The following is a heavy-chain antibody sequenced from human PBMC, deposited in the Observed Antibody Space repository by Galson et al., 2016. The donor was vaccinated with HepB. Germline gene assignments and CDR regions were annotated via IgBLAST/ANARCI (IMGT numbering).Heavy chain of an antibody. CDR3: ARERDTGDWLIDY. CDR2: ISYDGGNK. J-gene: IGHJ4*02. V-gene: IGHV3-30*09. CDR1: GFTFNSHA. D-gene: IGHD7-27*01. Sequence: SLRLSCAASGFTFNSHAMHWVRQAPGKGLEWVAIISYDGGNKYYEASVRGRFAVSRDNSKNTLYLQMRSLRAEDTAIYYCARERDTGDWLIDYWGQGTLVTVSS.